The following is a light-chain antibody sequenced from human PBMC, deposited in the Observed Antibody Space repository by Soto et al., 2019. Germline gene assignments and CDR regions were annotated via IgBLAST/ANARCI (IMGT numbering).Light chain of an antibody. Sequence: DIQMTQSPSTLSASVGDRVTITCRASQSVSTWLAWYQKKPGKAPHLLIFKASTLESGVPSRFRGSGAGTAGTLTSTSLQPDDFGTYYWKQDNVHSAWTFGQGTKVEIK. V-gene: IGKV1-5*03. CDR3: KQDNVHSAWT. J-gene: IGKJ1*01. CDR2: KAS. CDR1: QSVSTW.